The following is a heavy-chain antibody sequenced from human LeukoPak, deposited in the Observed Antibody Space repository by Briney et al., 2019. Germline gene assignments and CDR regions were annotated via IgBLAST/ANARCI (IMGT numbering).Heavy chain of an antibody. Sequence: SETLSLTCTVSGGSISSGGCYWSWIRQHPGKGLEWLGYIYYSGNTYYNPSLESRVTISVDTSKNQYSLKLTSVTAADTAVYYCARLYYDFWSGNYQSENWLDPWGQGTLVTVSS. CDR3: ARLYYDFWSGNYQSENWLDP. D-gene: IGHD3-3*01. CDR1: GGSISSGGCY. CDR2: IYYSGNT. J-gene: IGHJ5*02. V-gene: IGHV4-31*03.